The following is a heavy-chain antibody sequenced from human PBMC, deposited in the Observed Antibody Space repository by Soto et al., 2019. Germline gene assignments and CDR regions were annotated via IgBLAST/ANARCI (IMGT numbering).Heavy chain of an antibody. J-gene: IGHJ6*02. CDR1: GGTFSSYA. CDR2: IIPIFGTA. CDR3: AGMGGSSCSEDYDYYGMDV. Sequence: QVQLVQSGAEVKKPGSSVKVSCKASGGTFSSYAISWVRQAPGQGLEWMGGIIPIFGTANYAQKFQGRVTITADKSTSTAYMELSSLRSEDTAVYYCAGMGGSSCSEDYDYYGMDVWGQGTTVTVSS. V-gene: IGHV1-69*06. D-gene: IGHD6-6*01.